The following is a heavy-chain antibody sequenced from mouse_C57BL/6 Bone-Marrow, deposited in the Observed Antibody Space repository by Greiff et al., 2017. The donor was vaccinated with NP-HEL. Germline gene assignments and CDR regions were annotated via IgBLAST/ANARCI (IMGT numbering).Heavy chain of an antibody. J-gene: IGHJ2*01. Sequence: VQLQQPGAELVRPGTSVKLSCKASGYTFTSYWMHWVKQRPGQGLEWIGEIYPSDSYTNYNQKFKGKATLTVDKSSSTSYMQLSSLTSKDSAVYYCARSFYCSRSLDYWGQGTTLTVSS. CDR3: ARSFYCSRSLDY. D-gene: IGHD1-1*01. CDR1: GYTFTSYW. V-gene: IGHV1-59*01. CDR2: IYPSDSYT.